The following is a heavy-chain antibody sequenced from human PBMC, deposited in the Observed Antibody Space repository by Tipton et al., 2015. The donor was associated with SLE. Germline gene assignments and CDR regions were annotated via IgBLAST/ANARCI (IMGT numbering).Heavy chain of an antibody. CDR1: GGTFTSYG. Sequence: QSGPEVKKPGSSVKVSCKASGGTFTSYGISWVRQAPGQGLEWMAWISAYNGNTNYAQKFQGRVTMTRDTSTSTVYMELSSLRSEDTAVYYCARDLGFLEWLPAFDIWGQGTMVTVSS. V-gene: IGHV1-18*01. CDR2: ISAYNGNT. D-gene: IGHD3-3*01. CDR3: ARDLGFLEWLPAFDI. J-gene: IGHJ3*02.